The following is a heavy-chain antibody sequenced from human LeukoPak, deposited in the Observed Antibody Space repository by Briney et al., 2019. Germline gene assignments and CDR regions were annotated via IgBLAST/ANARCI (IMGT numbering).Heavy chain of an antibody. V-gene: IGHV3-30-3*01. CDR1: GFTFSSYA. J-gene: IGHJ3*02. CDR2: ISYDGSNK. D-gene: IGHD6-19*01. Sequence: PGGSLRLSCAASGFTFSSYAMHWVRQAPGKGLEWVAVISYDGSNKYYADSVKGRFTISRDNSKNTLYLQMNSPRAEDTAVYYCARGAVAGTWPGAFDIWGQGTMVTVSS. CDR3: ARGAVAGTWPGAFDI.